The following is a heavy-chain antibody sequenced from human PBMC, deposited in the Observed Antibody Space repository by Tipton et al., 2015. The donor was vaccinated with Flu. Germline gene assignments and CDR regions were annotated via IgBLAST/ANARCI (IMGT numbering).Heavy chain of an antibody. D-gene: IGHD3-3*01. V-gene: IGHV4-39*01. CDR2: IYHSGTI. Sequence: TLSLTCTVSGGSISSGTYYWGWIRQPPGKGLEWIGSIYHSGTIYYNPSLKSRVTISVDTSQKQFSLKLSSVTAADTAVYYCARPFYDLWSGYPRVGGPFQDWGRGTLVTVSS. CDR3: ARPFYDLWSGYPRVGGPFQD. J-gene: IGHJ1*01. CDR1: GGSISSGTYY.